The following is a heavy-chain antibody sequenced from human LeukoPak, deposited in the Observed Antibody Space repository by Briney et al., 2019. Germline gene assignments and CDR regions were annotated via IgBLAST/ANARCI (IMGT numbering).Heavy chain of an antibody. CDR1: GFTFSNAW. CDR2: IKTKTDGGTT. J-gene: IGHJ3*02. V-gene: IGHV3-15*01. CDR3: ATIKEANDAFDI. Sequence: GGALRLSCAASGFTFSNAWMSWVRQAPGKGLEWVGRIKTKTDGGTTDYAAPVKGRFNISRDATKNTLNLQMNSLKTDDTAVYYCATIKEANDAFDIWGQGTVVTVSS.